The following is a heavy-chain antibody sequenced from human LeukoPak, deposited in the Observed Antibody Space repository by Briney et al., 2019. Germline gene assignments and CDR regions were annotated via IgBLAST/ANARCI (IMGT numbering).Heavy chain of an antibody. J-gene: IGHJ5*02. CDR2: IYYSGST. CDR1: GGSISSGGYY. CDR3: ARAAYSSSNNWFDP. V-gene: IGHV4-31*03. D-gene: IGHD6-6*01. Sequence: SETLSLTCTVSGGSISSGGYYWSWIRQHPGKGLEWIGYIYYSGSTYYNPSLKSRVTISVDTSKNQFSLKLGSVTAADTAVYYCARAAYSSSNNWFDPWGQGTLVTVSS.